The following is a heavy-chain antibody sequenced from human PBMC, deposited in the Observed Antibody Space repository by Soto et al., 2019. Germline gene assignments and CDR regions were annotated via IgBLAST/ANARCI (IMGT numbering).Heavy chain of an antibody. CDR3: ARDRSRGWYRDFDN. Sequence: SETLRLPCSVSGGSLSPCYWSWIRQPPGKELERIGYFYYTGSTNYNPCLKSRVTISVDTSKNQFSLKLSSVTAADTAVYYCARDRSRGWYRDFDNWSQRTLVTVS. D-gene: IGHD6-19*01. J-gene: IGHJ4*02. CDR1: GGSLSPCY. V-gene: IGHV4-59*01. CDR2: FYYTGST.